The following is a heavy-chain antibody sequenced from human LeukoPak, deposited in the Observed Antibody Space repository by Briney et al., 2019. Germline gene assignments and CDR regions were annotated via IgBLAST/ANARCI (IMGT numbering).Heavy chain of an antibody. CDR3: ARHQTKNIVLRWFGGLDY. D-gene: IGHD3-10*01. CDR1: GESFSGYF. J-gene: IGHJ4*02. Sequence: SETLSLTCAVYGESFSGYFWGWIRQPPGKGLEWIGEINHSGSTYYNPSLKSRVTISVDTSKNQFSLRLNSVTAADTAVCYCARHQTKNIVLRWFGGLDYWSQGTLVTVSS. V-gene: IGHV4-34*01. CDR2: INHSGST.